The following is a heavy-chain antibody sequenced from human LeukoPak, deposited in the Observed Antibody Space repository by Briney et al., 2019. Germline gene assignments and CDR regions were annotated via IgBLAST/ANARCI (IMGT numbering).Heavy chain of an antibody. CDR1: GFTFSTYA. CDR3: AKGYIQLWWFDY. D-gene: IGHD2-21*01. CDR2: ISGSGDGA. J-gene: IGHJ4*02. Sequence: GGSLRLSCAASGFTFSTYAMSWVRQAPGKGLQWVSLISGSGDGAHYADSVKGRFTISRDNSKNTVYLQMTNLRAEDMAVYYCAKGYIQLWWFDYWGQGTLVTVSS. V-gene: IGHV3-23*01.